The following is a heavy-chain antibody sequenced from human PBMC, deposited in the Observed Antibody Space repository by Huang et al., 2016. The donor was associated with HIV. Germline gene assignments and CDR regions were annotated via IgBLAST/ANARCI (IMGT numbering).Heavy chain of an antibody. V-gene: IGHV1-24*01. D-gene: IGHD5-18*01. CDR3: ATFTAMVTRTYYYYYMDV. Sequence: VTQAPGKGLEWMGGFDPEDGDTIYAQKFQGRVTMTEDKSTDTAYMELSSLKSEDTAVSYCATFTAMVTRTYYYYYMDVWGKGTTVTVSS. J-gene: IGHJ6*03. CDR2: FDPEDGDT.